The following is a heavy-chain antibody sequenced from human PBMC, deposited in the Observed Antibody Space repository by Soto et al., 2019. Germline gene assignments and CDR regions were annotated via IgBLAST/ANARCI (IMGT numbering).Heavy chain of an antibody. Sequence: EVQLAESGGGVAQPGGSLRLSCAASGFTLSGYAMDWVRQAPGKGLEYVSGISSNGVGTYYANSVQGRFTISRDNSKNPVYLQMGSLRPEDMAVYYCARRARPDFYYMDVWGKGTTVTVSS. D-gene: IGHD6-6*01. CDR2: ISSNGVGT. CDR1: GFTLSGYA. J-gene: IGHJ6*03. V-gene: IGHV3-64*01. CDR3: ARRARPDFYYMDV.